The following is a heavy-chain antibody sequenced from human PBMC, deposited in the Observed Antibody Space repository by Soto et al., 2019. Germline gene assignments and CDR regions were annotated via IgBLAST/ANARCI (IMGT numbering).Heavy chain of an antibody. V-gene: IGHV3-23*01. CDR2: ISAGGSNT. D-gene: IGHD6-6*01. CDR1: GFSFSNYA. Sequence: GSLRLSCAASGFSFSNYAMNWVRQAPGKGLEWVSAISAGGSNTNYADSVKGRFTISSDNSKNTLHLQMNGLRADDTAVYYCAKEYSTSFDYWGQGTPVTVS. CDR3: AKEYSTSFDY. J-gene: IGHJ4*02.